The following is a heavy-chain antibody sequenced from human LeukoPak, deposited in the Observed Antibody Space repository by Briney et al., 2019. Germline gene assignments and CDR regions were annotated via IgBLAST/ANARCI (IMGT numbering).Heavy chain of an antibody. V-gene: IGHV4-38-2*02. Sequence: SETLSLTCTVSGYSISSGYYWSWIRQPPGKGLEWIGEINHSGSTNYNPSLKSRVTISVDTSKNQFSLKLSSVTAADTAVYYCARHGGSSWYGHYYMDVWGKGTTVTVSS. CDR3: ARHGGSSWYGHYYMDV. J-gene: IGHJ6*03. CDR1: GYSISSGYY. CDR2: INHSGST. D-gene: IGHD6-13*01.